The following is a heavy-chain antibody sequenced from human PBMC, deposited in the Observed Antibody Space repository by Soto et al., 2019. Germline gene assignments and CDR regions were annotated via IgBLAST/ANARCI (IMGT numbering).Heavy chain of an antibody. CDR3: ASSYGSGSPFDY. Sequence: ASVTVSCKASGCTFTGYYMHLVRQAPGQGREWLGWINPNSGGTNYAQKFQGWVTMTRDTSISTAYMELSRLNSDDTAGYCCASSYGSGSPFDYWGQGTLVTVSS. J-gene: IGHJ4*02. D-gene: IGHD3-10*01. V-gene: IGHV1-2*04. CDR2: INPNSGGT. CDR1: GCTFTGYY.